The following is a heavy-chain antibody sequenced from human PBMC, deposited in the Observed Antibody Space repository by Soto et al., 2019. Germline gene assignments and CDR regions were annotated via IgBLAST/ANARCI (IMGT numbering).Heavy chain of an antibody. J-gene: IGHJ4*02. CDR1: GGSISSSSYY. Sequence: QLQLQESGPGLVKPSETLSLTCTVSGGSISSSSYYWGWIRQPPGKGLEWIGTSSYSGSTYYNPSLKSPVTVSVDTSKNQFSLRLSSVTAADTAVYYCANLYGDYVSYWGQGTLVTVSS. CDR2: SSYSGST. CDR3: ANLYGDYVSY. D-gene: IGHD4-17*01. V-gene: IGHV4-39*01.